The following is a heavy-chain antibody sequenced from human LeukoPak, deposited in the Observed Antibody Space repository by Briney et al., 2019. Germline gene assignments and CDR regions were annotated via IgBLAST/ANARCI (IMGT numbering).Heavy chain of an antibody. Sequence: GGSLRLSCAASGFTVSSNYMSWVRQAPGKGLEWVSVMSSGGSTHYADSVKGRFTISRDNSKNTLYLQMNSLRAEDTAVYYCAREASTRGPGPPGYYFDYWGQGTLVTVSS. CDR2: MSSGGST. D-gene: IGHD5/OR15-5a*01. J-gene: IGHJ4*02. CDR1: GFTVSSNY. V-gene: IGHV3-53*01. CDR3: AREASTRGPGPPGYYFDY.